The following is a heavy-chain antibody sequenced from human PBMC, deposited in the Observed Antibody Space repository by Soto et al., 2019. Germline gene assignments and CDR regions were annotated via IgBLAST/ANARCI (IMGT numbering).Heavy chain of an antibody. J-gene: IGHJ4*02. CDR3: ATGRLGNFDY. V-gene: IGHV3-23*01. CDR2: ISGSGGST. CDR1: GFTFSSYA. D-gene: IGHD7-27*01. Sequence: EVQLLESGGGLVQPGGSMRLSCAASGFTFSSYAMRWVRQAPGKGLEWVSAISGSGGSTYYADSVKGRFTISRDNSKNTLNLQMNSLRAEDTAVYYCATGRLGNFDYWGQGTLVTVSS.